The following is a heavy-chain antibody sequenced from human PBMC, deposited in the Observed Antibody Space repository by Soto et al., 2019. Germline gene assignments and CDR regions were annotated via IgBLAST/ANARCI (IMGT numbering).Heavy chain of an antibody. J-gene: IGHJ5*02. V-gene: IGHV4-31*03. CDR3: ARTYCSSTSCYDGEGNNWFDP. D-gene: IGHD2-2*01. CDR1: GGSISSGGYY. CDR2: IYYSGST. Sequence: SETLSLTCTVSGGSISSGGYYWSWIRQHPGKGLEWIGYIYYSGSTYYNPSLKSRVTISVDTSKNQFSLKLSSVTAADTAVYYCARTYCSSTSCYDGEGNNWFDPWGQGTLVTVSS.